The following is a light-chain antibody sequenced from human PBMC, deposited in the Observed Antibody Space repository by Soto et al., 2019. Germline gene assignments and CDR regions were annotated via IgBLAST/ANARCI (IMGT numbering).Light chain of an antibody. CDR2: DVS. V-gene: IGLV2-14*03. J-gene: IGLJ1*01. Sequence: QSALTQPASVSGSPGQSITISCTGTSSDVGGYNYVSWYQHHPGKAPKLMIYDVSKRPSGVANRFSGSKSGNTASLTISGLRAEDEADYYCSSYTSSSTLVYVFGTGTKLTVL. CDR1: SSDVGGYNY. CDR3: SSYTSSSTLVYV.